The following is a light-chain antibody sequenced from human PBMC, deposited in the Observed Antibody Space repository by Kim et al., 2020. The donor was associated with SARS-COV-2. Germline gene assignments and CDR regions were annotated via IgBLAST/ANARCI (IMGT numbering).Light chain of an antibody. Sequence: LSQGERATRSCRASQSVSSYLAWYTQKPGQAPRLLIYDASNRATGIPARFSGSGSGTDFTLTISSLEPEDFAVYYCQQRSNWPLTFGGGTKVDIK. V-gene: IGKV3-11*01. CDR3: QQRSNWPLT. J-gene: IGKJ4*01. CDR2: DAS. CDR1: QSVSSY.